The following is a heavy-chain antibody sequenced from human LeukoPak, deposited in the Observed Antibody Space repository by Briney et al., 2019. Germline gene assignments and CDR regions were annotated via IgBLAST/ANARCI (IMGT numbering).Heavy chain of an antibody. D-gene: IGHD3-22*01. J-gene: IGHJ3*02. Sequence: PGGSLRLSCAASGFTFSDHYMDWVRQAPGKGLEWVGRTRNKANSYTTEYAASVKGRFTISRDDSKNSLYLQMNSLKTEDTAVYYCARVGESYYYDSSGDDAFDIWGQGTMVTVSS. CDR1: GFTFSDHY. CDR3: ARVGESYYYDSSGDDAFDI. CDR2: TRNKANSYTT. V-gene: IGHV3-72*01.